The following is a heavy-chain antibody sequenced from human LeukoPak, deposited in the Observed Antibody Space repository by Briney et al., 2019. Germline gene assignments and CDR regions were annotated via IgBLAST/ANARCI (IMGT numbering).Heavy chain of an antibody. V-gene: IGHV3-23*01. CDR3: ATYRQVLLPFES. D-gene: IGHD2-8*02. J-gene: IGHJ4*02. CDR1: GFTFA. CDR2: IFPSGGEI. Sequence: GGSLRLSCAASGFTFAMIWVRQSPGKGLKWVSSIFPSGGEIHYADSVRGRFTISRDNSKSTLSLQMNSLRAEDTAIYYCATYRQVLLPFESWGQGTLVTVSS.